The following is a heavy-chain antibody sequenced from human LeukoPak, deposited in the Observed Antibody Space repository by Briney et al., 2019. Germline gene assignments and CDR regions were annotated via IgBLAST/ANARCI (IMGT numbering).Heavy chain of an antibody. Sequence: GGSLRLSCAASGFTFSGSAMHWVRQASGKGLEWVGRIRSKANSYATAYAASVKGRFTISRDDSKNTAYLQMNSLKTEDTAVYYCTSHYDFWSGYQATYSDYWGQGTLVTVSS. CDR1: GFTFSGSA. V-gene: IGHV3-73*01. CDR3: TSHYDFWSGYQATYSDY. J-gene: IGHJ4*02. D-gene: IGHD3-3*01. CDR2: IRSKANSYAT.